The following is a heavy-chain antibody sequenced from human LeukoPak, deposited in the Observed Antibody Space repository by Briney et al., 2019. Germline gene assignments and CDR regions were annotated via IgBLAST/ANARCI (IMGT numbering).Heavy chain of an antibody. CDR2: INHSGST. V-gene: IGHV4-34*01. CDR1: GGSFSGYY. CDR3: ARHRDCSSTSCSSTPLDL. Sequence: PSETLSLTCAVYGGSFSGYYWSWIRQPPGKGLEWIGEINHSGSTNYNPSLKSRVTISVDTSKNQFSLKLSSVTAADTAVYYCARHRDCSSTSCSSTPLDLWGRGTLVTVSS. D-gene: IGHD2-2*01. J-gene: IGHJ2*01.